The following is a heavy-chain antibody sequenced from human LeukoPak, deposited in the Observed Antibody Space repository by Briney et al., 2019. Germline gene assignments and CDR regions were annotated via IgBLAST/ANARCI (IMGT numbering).Heavy chain of an antibody. CDR2: MSPSGSP. CDR3: ARGRQDVNMIVVVMAGVSYYLDV. Sequence: SETLSLTCAVYGGSFSDYYWTWIRQTPGKGLEWIGDMSPSGSPNYNPSLKSRVTISVDTAKNQFSLKLRSVTAADTAVYYCARGRQDVNMIVVVMAGVSYYLDVWGKGTTVTVS. D-gene: IGHD3-22*01. CDR1: GGSFSDYY. J-gene: IGHJ6*03. V-gene: IGHV4-34*01.